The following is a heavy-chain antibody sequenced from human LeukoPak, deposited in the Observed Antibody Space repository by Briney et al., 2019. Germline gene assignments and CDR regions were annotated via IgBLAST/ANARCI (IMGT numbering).Heavy chain of an antibody. J-gene: IGHJ4*02. V-gene: IGHV1-69*05. Sequence: SVKVSCKASGGTFSSYAISWVRQAPGQGLEWMGRIIPIFGTANYAQKFQGRVTITTDESTSTAYMELSSLRSEDTAVYYCAGGYSYGPGLDYWGQGTLVTVSS. CDR2: IIPIFGTA. CDR1: GGTFSSYA. CDR3: AGGYSYGPGLDY. D-gene: IGHD5-18*01.